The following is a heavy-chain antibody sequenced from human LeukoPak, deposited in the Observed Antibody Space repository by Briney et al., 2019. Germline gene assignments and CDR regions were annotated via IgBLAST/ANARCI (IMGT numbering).Heavy chain of an antibody. Sequence: SMKVSCKASGGTFSSYAISWVRQAPGQGLEWMGGIIPIFGTANYAQKFQGRVTITADESTSTAYMELSSLRSEDTAVYYCARPPIRAHTTSYCSGGSCSNTPYYYGMDVWGQGTTVTVSS. CDR2: IIPIFGTA. D-gene: IGHD2-15*01. V-gene: IGHV1-69*13. J-gene: IGHJ6*02. CDR3: ARPPIRAHTTSYCSGGSCSNTPYYYGMDV. CDR1: GGTFSSYA.